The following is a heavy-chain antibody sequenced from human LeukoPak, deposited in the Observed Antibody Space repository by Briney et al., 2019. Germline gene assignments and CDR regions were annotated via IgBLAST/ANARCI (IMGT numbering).Heavy chain of an antibody. CDR1: GGSISSGDYY. CDR2: IYYSGST. V-gene: IGHV4-30-4*01. Sequence: SETLSLTCTVSGGSISSGDYYWSWIRQPPGEGLEWIGYIYYSGSTYYNPSLKSRVTISVDTSKNQFSLKLSSVTAADTAVYYCARVFSSGWYEYWGQGTLVTVSS. D-gene: IGHD6-19*01. J-gene: IGHJ4*02. CDR3: ARVFSSGWYEY.